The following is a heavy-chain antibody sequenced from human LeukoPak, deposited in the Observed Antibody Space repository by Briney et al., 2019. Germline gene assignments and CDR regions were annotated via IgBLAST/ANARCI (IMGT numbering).Heavy chain of an antibody. V-gene: IGHV1-18*01. J-gene: IGHJ4*02. Sequence: ASVKVSCKASGYTFTSYGISWVRQAPGQGLEWMGWISAYNGNTNYAQKLQGRVTMTTDTSTSTAYMELRSLRSGDTAVYYCARDIDAAVPGTHWGQGTLVTVSS. CDR3: ARDIDAAVPGTH. CDR1: GYTFTSYG. CDR2: ISAYNGNT. D-gene: IGHD6-19*01.